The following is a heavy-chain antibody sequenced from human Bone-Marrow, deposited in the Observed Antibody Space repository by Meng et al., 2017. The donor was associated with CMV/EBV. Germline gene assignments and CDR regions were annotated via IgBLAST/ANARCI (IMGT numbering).Heavy chain of an antibody. CDR3: ARGRNFLDAFDI. D-gene: IGHD1-14*01. V-gene: IGHV3-11*01. CDR2: ISSSGSAI. J-gene: IGHJ3*02. Sequence: GGSLRLSCTTSGFTFSDYYMNWIRQAPGKGPEWISYISSSGSAIYYADSVRGRFTISRDNAKDSMYLQMNSLRADDTAVYYCARGRNFLDAFDIWGLGTMVTVSS. CDR1: GFTFSDYY.